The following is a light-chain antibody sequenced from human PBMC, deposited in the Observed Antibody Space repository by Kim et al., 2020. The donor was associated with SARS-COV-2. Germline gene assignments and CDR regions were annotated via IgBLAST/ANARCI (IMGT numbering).Light chain of an antibody. CDR2: GAS. CDR1: QTISNN. V-gene: IGKV3-15*01. Sequence: LSVSQGERATLTCRASQTISNNLAWDQQKPGQAPSLIMYGASTRATDIPARCTGSGSGTEFTLTISSLQSEDFAVYYCQQYNKRYTFGQGTKLEIK. CDR3: QQYNKRYT. J-gene: IGKJ2*01.